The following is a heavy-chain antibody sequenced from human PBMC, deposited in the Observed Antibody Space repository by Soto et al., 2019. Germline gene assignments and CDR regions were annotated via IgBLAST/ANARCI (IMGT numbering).Heavy chain of an antibody. CDR2: MYYSGST. V-gene: IGHV4-39*01. J-gene: IGHJ3*01. Sequence: QLHLQESGPGLVKPSETLSLTCTVSGGSISSSTYYWGWIRQPPGKGLEWIGSMYYSGSTYYNPSLKSRVTISVDTSNNQFSLKLSSVTAADTAVYYCARRVTWAFDVWGRGTMVTVSS. CDR1: GGSISSSTYY. CDR3: ARRVTWAFDV.